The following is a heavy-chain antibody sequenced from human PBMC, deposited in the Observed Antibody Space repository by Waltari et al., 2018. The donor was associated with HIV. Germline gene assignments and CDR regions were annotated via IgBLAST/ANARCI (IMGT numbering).Heavy chain of an antibody. V-gene: IGHV3-49*04. CDR3: VRDLAWRAFDV. CDR2: IRSKTSGETR. J-gene: IGHJ3*01. D-gene: IGHD3-3*01. Sequence: QLVESGGALIQPGRSLRLHCTAPGFTFEDYAMNWVRQAPGKGLEWVGFIRSKTSGETREYAASVKGRFSISRDDSKGMVYLQMNSLRADDTALYYCVRDLAWRAFDVWGQGTMVTVSS. CDR1: GFTFEDYA.